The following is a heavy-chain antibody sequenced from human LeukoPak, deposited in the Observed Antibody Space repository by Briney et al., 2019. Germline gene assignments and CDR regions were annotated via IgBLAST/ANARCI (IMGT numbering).Heavy chain of an antibody. J-gene: IGHJ5*02. V-gene: IGHV2-5*01. Sequence: SGPTLVNPTQTLTLTCSSSGFSLSTSGVGVGWIRQPPGKALEWLAVIYWNDDQRYSPSLKSRLTITKDTSKNQVVLKMTNMDPVDTATYYCVRSLSLIVLIPAATNWFDPWGQGTLVTVSS. CDR2: IYWNDDQ. CDR1: GFSLSTSGVG. D-gene: IGHD2-2*01. CDR3: VRSLSLIVLIPAATNWFDP.